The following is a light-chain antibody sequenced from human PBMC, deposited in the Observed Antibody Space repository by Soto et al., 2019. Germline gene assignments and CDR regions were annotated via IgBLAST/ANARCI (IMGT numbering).Light chain of an antibody. Sequence: SPSLLSASVGDSVTITCRARPRMDVILNWSQHKPEKAPKPRIHGSSSSHSAIPSRSSVSGTGTGFTLTLTIRQPEDAASYLYHRQYYTTWSTFGQGTKVDIK. J-gene: IGKJ1*01. CDR1: PRMDVI. CDR3: HRQYYTTWST. CDR2: GSS. V-gene: IGKV1-39*02.